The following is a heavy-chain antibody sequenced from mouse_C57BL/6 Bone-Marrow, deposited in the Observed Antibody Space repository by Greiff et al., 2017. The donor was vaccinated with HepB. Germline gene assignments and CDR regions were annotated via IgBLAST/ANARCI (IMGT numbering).Heavy chain of an antibody. D-gene: IGHD1-1*01. Sequence: VQLKQSGPVLVKPGASVKMSCKASGYTFTDYYMNWVKQSHGKSLEWIGVINPYNGGTSYNQKFKGKATLTVDKSSSTAYMELNSLTSEDSAVYYCARGTTVVADYWGQGTTLTVSS. CDR2: INPYNGGT. CDR3: ARGTTVVADY. V-gene: IGHV1-19*01. CDR1: GYTFTDYY. J-gene: IGHJ2*01.